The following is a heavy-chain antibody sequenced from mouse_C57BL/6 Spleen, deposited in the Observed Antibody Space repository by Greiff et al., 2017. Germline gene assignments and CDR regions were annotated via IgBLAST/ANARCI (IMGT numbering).Heavy chain of an antibody. V-gene: IGHV1-85*01. CDR3: ARHSNYENWYFDV. Sequence: QVQLQQSGPELVKPGASVKLSCKASGYTFTSYDINWVKQRPGQGLEWIGWIYPRDGSTKYNEKFKGKATVTVDTSSSTAYMELHSLTSEDSAVYFCARHSNYENWYFDVWGTGTTVTVSS. CDR1: GYTFTSYD. D-gene: IGHD2-5*01. J-gene: IGHJ1*03. CDR2: IYPRDGST.